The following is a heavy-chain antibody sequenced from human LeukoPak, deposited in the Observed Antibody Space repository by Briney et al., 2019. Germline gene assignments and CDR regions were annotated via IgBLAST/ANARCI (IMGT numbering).Heavy chain of an antibody. V-gene: IGHV1-69*13. CDR1: GGTFSSYA. Sequence: ASVKVSCKASGGTFSSYAISWVRQAPGQGLEWMGGIIPIFGTANYAQKFRGRVTITADEPTSTAYMELSSLRSEDTAVYYCARPQYYDFWSGYCPFDYWGQGTLVTVSS. CDR3: ARPQYYDFWSGYCPFDY. J-gene: IGHJ4*02. CDR2: IIPIFGTA. D-gene: IGHD3-3*01.